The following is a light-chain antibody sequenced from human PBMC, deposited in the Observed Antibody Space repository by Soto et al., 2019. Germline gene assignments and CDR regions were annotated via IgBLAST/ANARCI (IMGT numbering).Light chain of an antibody. CDR3: QSYDSSLSGSF. CDR2: GNS. V-gene: IGLV1-40*01. CDR1: SSNIGAGYD. J-gene: IGLJ1*01. Sequence: QSVLTQPPSVSGAPGPRVTISCTGSSSNIGAGYDVHWYQQLPGTAPKLLIYGNSNRPSGVPDRFSGSKSGTSASLAITGLQAEDEADYYCQSYDSSLSGSFFGTGTKLTVL.